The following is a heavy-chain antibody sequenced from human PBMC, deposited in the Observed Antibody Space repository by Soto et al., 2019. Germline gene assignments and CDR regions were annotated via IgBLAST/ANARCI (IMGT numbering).Heavy chain of an antibody. CDR3: ARSRAGSAMVTPLYYYGMDV. CDR2: INPNSGDT. CDR1: GYTFTGYY. V-gene: IGHV1-2*04. J-gene: IGHJ6*02. Sequence: ASVKVSCKASGYTFTGYYMHWVRQAPGQGLEWMGWINPNSGDTNYAQKFQGWVTMTRDTSISTAYMELSRLRSDDTAVYYCARSRAGSAMVTPLYYYGMDVWGQGTTVTVSS. D-gene: IGHD5-18*01.